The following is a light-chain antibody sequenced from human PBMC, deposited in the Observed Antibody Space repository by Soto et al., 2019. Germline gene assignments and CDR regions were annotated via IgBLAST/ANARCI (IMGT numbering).Light chain of an antibody. CDR1: QSVRSSL. CDR2: GAS. J-gene: IGKJ1*01. Sequence: ERVWTQSPGTLSLSPGERATLSCRASQSVRSSLLAWYQHKPGQTPRLLIYGASSRATGIPDRFSGSGSGTDFTLSISRLEPEDFAVYYCQQYGSPWTFGQGTKVEIK. CDR3: QQYGSPWT. V-gene: IGKV3-20*01.